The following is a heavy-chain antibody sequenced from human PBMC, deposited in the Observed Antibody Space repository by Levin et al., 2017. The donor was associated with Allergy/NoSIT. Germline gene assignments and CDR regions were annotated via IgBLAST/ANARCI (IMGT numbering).Heavy chain of an antibody. D-gene: IGHD4/OR15-4a*01. CDR1: GGSFSGYY. Sequence: SETLSLTCAVYGGSFSGYYWSWIRQPPGKGLEWIGEINHSGSTNYNPSLKSRVTISVDTSKNQFSLKLSSVTAADTAVYYCARDGRWIRAPGADDAFDIWGQGTMVTVSS. CDR3: ARDGRWIRAPGADDAFDI. CDR2: INHSGST. V-gene: IGHV4-34*01. J-gene: IGHJ3*02.